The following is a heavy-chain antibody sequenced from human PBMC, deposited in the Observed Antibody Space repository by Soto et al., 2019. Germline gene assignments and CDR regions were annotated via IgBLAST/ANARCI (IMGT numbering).Heavy chain of an antibody. D-gene: IGHD3-3*01. CDR2: ISGSGGST. J-gene: IGHJ4*02. V-gene: IGHV3-23*01. CDR3: AKDRAFDFWSGYSGSCFDY. Sequence: PGGSLRLSCAASGFTFSSYAMSWVRQAPGKGLEWVSAISGSGGSTYYADSVKGRFTISRDNSKNTLYLQMNSLRAEDTAVYYCAKDRAFDFWSGYSGSCFDYWGQGTLVTVSS. CDR1: GFTFSSYA.